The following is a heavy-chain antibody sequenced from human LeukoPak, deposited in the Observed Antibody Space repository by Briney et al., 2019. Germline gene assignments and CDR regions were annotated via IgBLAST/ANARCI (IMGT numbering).Heavy chain of an antibody. J-gene: IGHJ4*02. CDR2: INPNSGAT. Sequence: ASVKVSCEVSGYTFTDYYLHWVRQAPGQGLECMGWINPNSGATQYTEKFQGRVTMTRDTSISTAYMELSRLTSDDTVMYYCARQPKYSSGWYPLDYWGQGTLVTVSS. CDR1: GYTFTDYY. V-gene: IGHV1-2*02. D-gene: IGHD6-19*01. CDR3: ARQPKYSSGWYPLDY.